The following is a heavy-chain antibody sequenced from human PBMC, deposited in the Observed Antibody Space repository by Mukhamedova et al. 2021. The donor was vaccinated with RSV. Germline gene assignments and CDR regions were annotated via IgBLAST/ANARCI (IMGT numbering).Heavy chain of an antibody. Sequence: MGWVRQAPGKGLEWVSYIARTGNTIYYADSVKGRFTISRDNAKNSLFLQMNSLRAEDTALYYWARLWGSTADAFEVWGQGTRVAGTS. D-gene: IGHD3-16*01. CDR2: IARTGNTI. J-gene: IGHJ3*01. CDR3: ARLWGSTADAFEV. V-gene: IGHV3-48*03.